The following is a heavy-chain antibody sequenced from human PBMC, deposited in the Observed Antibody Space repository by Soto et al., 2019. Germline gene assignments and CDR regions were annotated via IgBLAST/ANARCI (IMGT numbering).Heavy chain of an antibody. D-gene: IGHD6-19*01. Sequence: PSETLSLTCTVSGGSISSYYWSWIRQPPGKGLEWIGYIYYSGSTNYNPSLKSRVTISVDTSKNQFSLKLSSVTAADTAVYYCARGMVVGTSGTYYYYMDVWGKGTTVTVSS. CDR3: ARGMVVGTSGTYYYYMDV. CDR1: GGSISSYY. CDR2: IYYSGST. J-gene: IGHJ6*03. V-gene: IGHV4-59*08.